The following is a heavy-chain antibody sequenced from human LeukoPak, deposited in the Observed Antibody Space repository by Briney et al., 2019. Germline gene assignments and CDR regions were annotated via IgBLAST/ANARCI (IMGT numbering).Heavy chain of an antibody. Sequence: GGSLRLSCAASGFTFSTYWMTWVRQAPGKGLEWVANIKKDGSEKYYADSVQGRFTISRDNAKNSLSLQMNSLRAEDTALYYCARRYSGYEWAFDIWGQGTMVTVSS. D-gene: IGHD5-12*01. CDR2: IKKDGSEK. CDR1: GFTFSTYW. J-gene: IGHJ3*02. V-gene: IGHV3-7*01. CDR3: ARRYSGYEWAFDI.